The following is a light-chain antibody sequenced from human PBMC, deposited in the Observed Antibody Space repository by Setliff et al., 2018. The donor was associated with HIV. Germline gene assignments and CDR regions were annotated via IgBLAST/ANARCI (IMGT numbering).Light chain of an antibody. CDR1: SSDVGGYNF. CDR3: CSYAGSHTFV. V-gene: IGLV2-11*01. CDR2: DVT. Sequence: QSVLTQPRSVSGSPGQSVTISCTGTSSDVGGYNFVSWYQQRPGKAPKLMIYDVTKRPSGVPDRFSGSKSGNTASLTISRLQAEDEADYYCCSYAGSHTFVFGTGTKV. J-gene: IGLJ1*01.